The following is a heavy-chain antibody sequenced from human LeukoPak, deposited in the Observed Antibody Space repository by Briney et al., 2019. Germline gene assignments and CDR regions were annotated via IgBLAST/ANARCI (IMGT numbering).Heavy chain of an antibody. CDR2: INNDGGRT. V-gene: IGHV3-74*01. D-gene: IGHD5-24*01. J-gene: IGHJ3*02. CDR3: AREEMTTTRGAFDI. CDR1: GFTFSNYW. Sequence: PGGSLRLSCAASGFTFSNYWMFWVRQAPGKGLMWVSHINNDGGRTNYADSVKGRFTVARDNAKNTLYLQMNSLGAEDTAVYYCAREEMTTTRGAFDIWGQGTLVTVSS.